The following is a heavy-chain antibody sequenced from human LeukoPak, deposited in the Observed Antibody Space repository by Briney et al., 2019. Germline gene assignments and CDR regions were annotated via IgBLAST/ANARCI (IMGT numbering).Heavy chain of an antibody. D-gene: IGHD2/OR15-2a*01. CDR3: ASESMGFGY. CDR1: GGSISSSSYY. J-gene: IGHJ4*02. Sequence: PSETLSLTCTVSGGSISSSSYYWGWIRQPPGTGLEWIGSIYYSGSTYYNPSLKSRDTISVDTSKNQFSLKLSSVTAADTAVYYCASESMGFGYWGQGTLVTVSS. V-gene: IGHV4-39*01. CDR2: IYYSGST.